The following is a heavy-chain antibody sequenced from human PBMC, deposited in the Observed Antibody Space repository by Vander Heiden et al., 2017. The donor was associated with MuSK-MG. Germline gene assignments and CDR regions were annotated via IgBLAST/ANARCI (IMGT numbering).Heavy chain of an antibody. Sequence: EVQLLESGGGLVQPGRSLRRSCAASGFTLDDYAIHWGRQAPGKGLEWVSGISWNSGSLDYADSVKGLFTSSRDNANNSLYLQMNSLRAEDPALYYCAKGIEQLVEGDWYFDLWGRGTLVTVSS. J-gene: IGHJ2*01. CDR1: GFTLDDYA. D-gene: IGHD6-6*01. V-gene: IGHV3-9*01. CDR3: AKGIEQLVEGDWYFDL. CDR2: ISWNSGSL.